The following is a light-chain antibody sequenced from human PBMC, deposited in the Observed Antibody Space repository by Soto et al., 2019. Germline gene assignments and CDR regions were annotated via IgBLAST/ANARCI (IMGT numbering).Light chain of an antibody. Sequence: QSVLTQPASVSGSPGQSITISCTGTSSDVGDYNYVSWYQQHPGKAPKLMIYEVSNRPSGVSNRFSGSKSGNTASLTISGLQADDEADYFCSSYTSTSTLHYVFGTGTKVTVL. V-gene: IGLV2-14*01. CDR3: SSYTSTSTLHYV. J-gene: IGLJ1*01. CDR1: SSDVGDYNY. CDR2: EVS.